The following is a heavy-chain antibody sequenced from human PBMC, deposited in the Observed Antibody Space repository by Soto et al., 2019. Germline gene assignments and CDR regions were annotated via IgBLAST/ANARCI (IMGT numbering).Heavy chain of an antibody. D-gene: IGHD3-9*01. CDR2: VNHYGTT. CDR1: GGSFSDHF. V-gene: IGHV4-34*01. CDR3: ARGTSLTGVLQRDAPDKHYVDF. Sequence: SETLSLTCAVYGGSFSDHFWTWIRQAPGKYLEWIGEVNHYGTTNYKPSLKSRATVSADTSKNQFSLKLRSVTAADTAVYYCARGTSLTGVLQRDAPDKHYVDFWSQGTLDTVSS. J-gene: IGHJ4*01.